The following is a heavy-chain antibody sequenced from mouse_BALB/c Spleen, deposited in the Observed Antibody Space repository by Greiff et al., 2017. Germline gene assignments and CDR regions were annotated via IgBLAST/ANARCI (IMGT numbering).Heavy chain of an antibody. V-gene: IGHV3-2*02. J-gene: IGHJ2*01. CDR2: ISYSGST. CDR1: GYSITSDYA. Sequence: VQLKESGPGLVKPSQSLSLTCTVTGYSITSDYAWNWIRQFPGNKLEWMGYISYSGSTSYNPSLKSRISITRDTSKNQFFLQLNSVTTEDTATYYCARKSLALDYWGQGTTLTVSS. CDR3: ARKSLALDY.